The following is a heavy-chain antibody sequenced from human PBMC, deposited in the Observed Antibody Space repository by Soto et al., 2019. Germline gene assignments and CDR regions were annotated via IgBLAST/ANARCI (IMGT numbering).Heavy chain of an antibody. CDR2: IWYDGSNK. V-gene: IGHV3-33*01. D-gene: IGHD3-22*01. Sequence: GGSLRLSCAASGFTFSSYGMHWVRQAPGEGLEWVAVIWYDGSNKYYADSVKGRFTISRDNSKNTLYLQMNSLRAEDTAVYYCAYYYDSSGFGYWGQGTLVTVSS. CDR3: AYYYDSSGFGY. CDR1: GFTFSSYG. J-gene: IGHJ4*02.